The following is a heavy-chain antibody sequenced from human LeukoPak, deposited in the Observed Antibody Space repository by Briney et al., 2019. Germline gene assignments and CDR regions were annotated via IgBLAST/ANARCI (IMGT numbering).Heavy chain of an antibody. V-gene: IGHV3-21*01. CDR1: GFTFSSYS. Sequence: GGSLRLSCAASGFTFSSYSMNWVRQAPGKGLEWVSSISTSSSYTYYAHSAKGRFTISRDNAKNSLYLQMNSLRAEDTAMYYCAKDRSAPHMLWNAFDIWGQGTMVTVSS. CDR3: AKDRSAPHMLWNAFDI. CDR2: ISTSSSYT. D-gene: IGHD2-8*01. J-gene: IGHJ3*02.